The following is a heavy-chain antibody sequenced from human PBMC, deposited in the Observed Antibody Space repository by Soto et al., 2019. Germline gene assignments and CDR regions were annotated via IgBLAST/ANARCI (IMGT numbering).Heavy chain of an antibody. J-gene: IGHJ4*02. CDR1: GFTFSESA. CDR2: IRSQPNGHAT. V-gene: IGHV3-73*02. D-gene: IGHD1-1*01. CDR3: NRDWRHADDY. Sequence: EVQLVESGGGFVRPGGSLTLSCRTSGFTFSESAMNWVRQASGKGLEWVGHIRSQPNGHATEYAASVKGRFTISRDDSGNTAYLQMDSLKTEDTAVYFCNRDWRHADDYWGQGILVTVSS.